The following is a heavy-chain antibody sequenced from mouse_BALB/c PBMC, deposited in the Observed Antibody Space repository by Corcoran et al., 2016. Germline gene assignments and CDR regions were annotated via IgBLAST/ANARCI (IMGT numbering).Heavy chain of an antibody. CDR2: INTYTGEP. CDR3: ARGGSRDYAMDY. J-gene: IGHJ4*01. D-gene: IGHD1-1*01. V-gene: IGHV9-3-1*01. Sequence: QIQLVQSGPELKKPGETVKISCKASGYTFTNYGMNWVKQAPGKGLKWMGWINTYTGEPTYADDFKGRFAFSLETSASTAYLQINNLKNEDTATYFCARGGSRDYAMDYWGQGTSVTVSS. CDR1: GYTFTNYG.